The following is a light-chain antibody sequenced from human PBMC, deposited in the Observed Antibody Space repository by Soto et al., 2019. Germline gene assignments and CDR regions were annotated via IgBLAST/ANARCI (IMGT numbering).Light chain of an antibody. CDR2: RNN. CDR1: TSNIGSKY. J-gene: IGLJ3*02. CDR3: AAWEGGLSGWV. Sequence: QSVLTQPPSASGPPGQRVAIPCSGSTSNIGSKYVYWYQQRPGTAPKLLIYRNNQRPSGVPDRFSGSKSGTSASLAISGLRSEDEADYYCAAWEGGLSGWVFGGGTKLTVL. V-gene: IGLV1-47*01.